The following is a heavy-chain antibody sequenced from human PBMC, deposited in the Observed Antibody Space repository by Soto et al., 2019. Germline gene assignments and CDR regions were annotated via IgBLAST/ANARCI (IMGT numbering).Heavy chain of an antibody. CDR3: AKDGVGIAARPPQSDY. Sequence: QVQLVESGGGVVQPGRSLRLSCAASGFTFSSYGMHWVRQAPGKGLEWVAVISYDGSNKYYADSVKGRFTISRDNSKNTLYLQMNSLRSEDTAVYYFAKDGVGIAARPPQSDYWGQGTLVTVSS. CDR2: ISYDGSNK. V-gene: IGHV3-30*18. CDR1: GFTFSSYG. J-gene: IGHJ4*02. D-gene: IGHD6-6*01.